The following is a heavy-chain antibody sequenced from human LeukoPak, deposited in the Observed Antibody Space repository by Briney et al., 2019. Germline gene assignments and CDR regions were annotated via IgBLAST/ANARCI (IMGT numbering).Heavy chain of an antibody. CDR1: GFTFSSYS. V-gene: IGHV3-21*01. Sequence: GESLRLSCAASGFTFSSYSMNWVRQAPGKGLEWVSSISSSSSSIYYADSVKGRFTISRDNAKNSLYLQMNSLRAEDTAVYYCARDPGNGYNDYWGQGTLVTVSS. CDR3: ARDPGNGYNDY. CDR2: ISSSSSSI. D-gene: IGHD5-12*01. J-gene: IGHJ4*02.